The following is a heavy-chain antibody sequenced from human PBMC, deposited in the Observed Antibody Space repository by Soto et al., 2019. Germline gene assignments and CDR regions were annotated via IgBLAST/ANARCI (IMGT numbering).Heavy chain of an antibody. J-gene: IGHJ4*02. CDR1: GFSLSTSGVG. CDR2: IYWDDDK. CDR3: AHRSACSCPGPPFDY. D-gene: IGHD2-2*01. V-gene: IGHV2-5*02. Sequence: QITLKESGPTLVKPTQTLTLTCTFSGFSLSTSGVGVGWIRQPPGKALEWLALIYWDDDKRYSSSLKSRLTITKDTSKNQVVLTMTNMDPVDTATYYCAHRSACSCPGPPFDYWGQGTLVTVSS.